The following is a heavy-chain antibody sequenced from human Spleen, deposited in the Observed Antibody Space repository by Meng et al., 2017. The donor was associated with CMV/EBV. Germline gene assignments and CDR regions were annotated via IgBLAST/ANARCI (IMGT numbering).Heavy chain of an antibody. CDR2: IRYDNTNK. CDR3: AKDDWEFGDYDHYCGVDV. D-gene: IGHD4-17*01. J-gene: IGHJ6*02. V-gene: IGHV3-30*02. CDR1: GFTFRSHG. Sequence: GESLKISCVGSGFTFRSHGLHWVRQAPGKGLEWVTFIRYDNTNKYYADSVKGRFTIPRDNSKNTLYLQMNSLRAEDTAVYYCAKDDWEFGDYDHYCGVDVWGQGTTVTVSS.